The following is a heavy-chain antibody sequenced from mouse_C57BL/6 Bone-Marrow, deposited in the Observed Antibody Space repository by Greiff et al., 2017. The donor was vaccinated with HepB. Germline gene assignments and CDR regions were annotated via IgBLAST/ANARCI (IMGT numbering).Heavy chain of an antibody. Sequence: EVKVVESGGGLVQPGGSLSLSCAASGFTFTDYYMSWVRQPPGKALEWLGFIRNKANGYTTEYSASVKGRFTISRDNSQSILYLQMNALRAEDSATYYCARWGDYPDYWGQGTTLTVSS. V-gene: IGHV7-3*01. CDR1: GFTFTDYY. J-gene: IGHJ2*01. CDR2: IRNKANGYTT. CDR3: ARWGDYPDY.